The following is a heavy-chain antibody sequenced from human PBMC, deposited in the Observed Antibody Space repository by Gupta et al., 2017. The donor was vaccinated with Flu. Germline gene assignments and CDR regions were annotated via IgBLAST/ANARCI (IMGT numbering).Heavy chain of an antibody. CDR1: GFSLSNARMG. J-gene: IGHJ6*02. V-gene: IGHV2-26*01. Sequence: QVTLKESGPVLVKPTETLTLTCTVSGFSLSNARMGVSWIRQPPGKALEWLAHILSNDEKSYSTSLKSRLTISKDTSKSQVVLTMTNMDPVDTATYYCARIRGTIFGVVTYYYYYGMDVWGQGTTVTVSS. CDR3: ARIRGTIFGVVTYYYYYGMDV. D-gene: IGHD3-3*01. CDR2: ILSNDEK.